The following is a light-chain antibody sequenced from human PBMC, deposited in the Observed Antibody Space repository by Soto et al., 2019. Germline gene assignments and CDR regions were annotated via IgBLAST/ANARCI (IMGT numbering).Light chain of an antibody. CDR3: QSYYSSRSAVV. Sequence: QSVLTQPPSVSGAPGQSVSISCTGSSSNIGAGYDVHWYEHLPGTAPKLLISENNNRPSGVPDRFSGSKSGTSASLAITGRQAEDEADYYCQSYYSSRSAVVFGGGTKLTVL. V-gene: IGLV1-40*01. J-gene: IGLJ2*01. CDR2: ENN. CDR1: SSNIGAGYD.